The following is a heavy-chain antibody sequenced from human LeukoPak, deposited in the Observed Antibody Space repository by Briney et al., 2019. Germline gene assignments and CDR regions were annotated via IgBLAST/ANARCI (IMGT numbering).Heavy chain of an antibody. CDR2: INPDSGGA. CDR1: GYTFTGYY. V-gene: IGHV1-2*04. CDR3: ARAGYSYGPGAPNWFDP. J-gene: IGHJ5*02. Sequence: ASVKVSCKASGYTFTGYYMHWVRQAPGQGLEWMGWINPDSGGANYAQKFQSWVTMTRDTSISTAYMELSRLRSDDTAVYYCARAGYSYGPGAPNWFDPWGQGTLVTVSS. D-gene: IGHD5-18*01.